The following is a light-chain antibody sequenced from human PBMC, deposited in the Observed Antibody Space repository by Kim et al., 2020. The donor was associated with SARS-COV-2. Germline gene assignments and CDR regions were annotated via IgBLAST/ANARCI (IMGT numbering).Light chain of an antibody. Sequence: SSELTQDPAVSVALGQTVRITCQGDSLRSYYASWYQQKPGLAPVLVIYGKKNRASGIPDRFSGSSSGNTASLTITGAQAEDEADNYCNSRDSSGNQVSGG. J-gene: IGLJ2*01. V-gene: IGLV3-19*01. CDR3: NSRDSSGNQV. CDR1: SLRSYY. CDR2: GKK.